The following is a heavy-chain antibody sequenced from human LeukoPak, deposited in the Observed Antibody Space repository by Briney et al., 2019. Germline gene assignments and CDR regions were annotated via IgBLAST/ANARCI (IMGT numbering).Heavy chain of an antibody. CDR2: IIPIFGTA. V-gene: IGHV1-69*05. CDR1: GGTFSSYA. CDR3: ARDRGRKNDILTGYPNWFDP. J-gene: IGHJ5*02. Sequence: GASVKVSCKASGGTFSSYAISWVRQAPGQGLEWMGGIIPIFGTANYAQKFQGRVTMTRDTSTSTVYMELSSLRSEDTAVYYCARDRGRKNDILTGYPNWFDPWGQGTLVTVSS. D-gene: IGHD3-9*01.